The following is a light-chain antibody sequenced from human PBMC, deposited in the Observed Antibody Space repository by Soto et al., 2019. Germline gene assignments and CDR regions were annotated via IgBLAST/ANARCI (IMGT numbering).Light chain of an antibody. Sequence: QSVLTQPPSASGSPGQSVTISCTGTSSDVGGYNYVSWYQQHPGKAPKLMIYEVSKRPSGVPDRFSGSKSGNTASLTVSGLQAEDEADYYCSSYSGSNHLVFGGWTKLTVL. CDR3: SSYSGSNHLV. V-gene: IGLV2-8*01. CDR2: EVS. J-gene: IGLJ3*02. CDR1: SSDVGGYNY.